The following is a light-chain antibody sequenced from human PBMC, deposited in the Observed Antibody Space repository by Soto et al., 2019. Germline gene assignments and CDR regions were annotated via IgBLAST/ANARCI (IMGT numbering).Light chain of an antibody. V-gene: IGKV1-39*01. CDR3: QQGYSTPRT. CDR2: AAS. Sequence: DIHMTQSPSSLSASVGDRVTITCRASQSIAIYLNWYQQKHGKAPELLIYAASSLQSGVPSRFSGSGSGTDFTLTISSLQPEDFATYFCQQGYSTPRTFGQGTKVDIK. CDR1: QSIAIY. J-gene: IGKJ1*01.